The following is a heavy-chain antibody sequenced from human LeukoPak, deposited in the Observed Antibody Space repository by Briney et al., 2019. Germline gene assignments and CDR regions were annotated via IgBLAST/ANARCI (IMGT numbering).Heavy chain of an antibody. J-gene: IGHJ3*02. Sequence: GESLKISCTGSGYSFTSYWIGWVRPMPGKGLEWMGIIYPGDSNTRYSPSFQGQVTISADKSISTAYLQWSSLKASDTAMYYCAIRFLPYDAFDIWGQGTMVTVSS. V-gene: IGHV5-51*01. CDR2: IYPGDSNT. CDR1: GYSFTSYW. CDR3: AIRFLPYDAFDI.